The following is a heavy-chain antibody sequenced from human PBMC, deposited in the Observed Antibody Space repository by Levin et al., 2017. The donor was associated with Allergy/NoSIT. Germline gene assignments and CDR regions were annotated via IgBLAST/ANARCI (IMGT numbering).Heavy chain of an antibody. Sequence: SETLSLTCTVSGGSISRGNFYWSWIRQHPGKGLEWIGYIYSGGSTYYNPSLKSRGTISVDTSKNPLSLKLTSVTAADTAVYYCARGDFDLLTGYQFDHWGQGTRVTVSS. CDR3: ARGDFDLLTGYQFDH. CDR1: GGSISRGNFY. CDR2: IYSGGST. V-gene: IGHV4-31*03. J-gene: IGHJ4*02. D-gene: IGHD3-9*01.